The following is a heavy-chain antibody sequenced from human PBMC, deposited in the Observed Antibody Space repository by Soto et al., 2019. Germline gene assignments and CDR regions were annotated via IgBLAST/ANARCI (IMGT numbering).Heavy chain of an antibody. V-gene: IGHV4-30-2*01. Sequence: SETLSLTCTVSGGSIGSGGYSWGWIRQPPGKGLEWIGYIYHSGSTYYNPSLKSRVTISVDRSKSQFSLKMSSVTAADTAVYYCARGSGWLTDYWGQGTQVTVS. D-gene: IGHD6-19*01. J-gene: IGHJ4*02. CDR3: ARGSGWLTDY. CDR1: GGSIGSGGYS. CDR2: IYHSGST.